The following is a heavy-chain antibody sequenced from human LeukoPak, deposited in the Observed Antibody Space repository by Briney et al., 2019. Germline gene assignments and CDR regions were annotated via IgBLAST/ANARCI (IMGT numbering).Heavy chain of an antibody. V-gene: IGHV3-21*01. D-gene: IGHD4-17*01. Sequence: PGGSLRLSCAASGFTFSSYSMTWVRQAPGKGLEWVSSISSSSSYIYYADSVKGRFTISRDNAKNSLYLQMNSLRAEDTAVYYCAATVTTGVDYWGQGTLVTVSS. CDR1: GFTFSSYS. CDR2: ISSSSSYI. CDR3: AATVTTGVDY. J-gene: IGHJ4*02.